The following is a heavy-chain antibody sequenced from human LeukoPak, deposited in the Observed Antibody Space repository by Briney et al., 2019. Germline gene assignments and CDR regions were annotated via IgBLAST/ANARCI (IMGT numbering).Heavy chain of an antibody. D-gene: IGHD6-19*01. CDR3: ARALTVADYYFDY. CDR1: GFTFSSYW. V-gene: IGHV3-74*01. CDR2: INSDGSST. Sequence: GGSLRLSCAASGFTFSSYWMHWVRQAPGKGLVWVSRINSDGSSTSYADSVKGRFTISRGNAKNTLYLQMNSLRAEDTAVYYCARALTVADYYFDYWGQGTLVTVSS. J-gene: IGHJ4*02.